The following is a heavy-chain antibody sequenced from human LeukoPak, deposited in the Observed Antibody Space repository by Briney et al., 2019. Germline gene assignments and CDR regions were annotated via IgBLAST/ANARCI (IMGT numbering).Heavy chain of an antibody. CDR3: AIVSSGLYFDD. V-gene: IGHV4-59*01. J-gene: IGHJ4*02. D-gene: IGHD3-22*01. Sequence: SETLSLSCTVSGGSISSYYWSWIRQPPGKGLELIGYIYYSGSTNYNPSLKSRVTISVDTSKNQFSLKLSSVTAADTAVYYCAIVSSGLYFDDWGQGTLVTVSS. CDR1: GGSISSYY. CDR2: IYYSGST.